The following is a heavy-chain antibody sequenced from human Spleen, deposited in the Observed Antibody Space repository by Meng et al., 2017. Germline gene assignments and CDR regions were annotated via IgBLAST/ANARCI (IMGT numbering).Heavy chain of an antibody. CDR1: GGSFSDYY. CDR3: ARGPTTMAHDFDY. V-gene: IGHV4-34*01. J-gene: IGHJ4*02. D-gene: IGHD4-11*01. Sequence: QGQLPQWGAGRLKPSDTLSLTCGVSGGSFSDYYWSWIRQPPGKGLEWIGEINHSGSTNYNPSLESRATISVDTSQNNLSLKLSSVTAADSAVYYCARGPTTMAHDFDYWGQGTLVTVSS. CDR2: INHSGST.